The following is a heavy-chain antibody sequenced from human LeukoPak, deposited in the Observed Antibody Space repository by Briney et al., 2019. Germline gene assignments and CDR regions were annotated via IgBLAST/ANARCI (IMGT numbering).Heavy chain of an antibody. V-gene: IGHV3-23*01. CDR3: AKNGDRGAYCSGGSCYPYYYYYMDV. J-gene: IGHJ6*03. Sequence: GGSLRLSCAASGFTFSSYVMHWVRQAPGKGLEWVSAVSSSGGTTYYADSVKGRFTISRDNSKNTLSLQMNSLRAEDTAIYYCAKNGDRGAYCSGGSCYPYYYYYMDVWGKGTTVTISS. CDR1: GFTFSSYV. CDR2: VSSSGGTT. D-gene: IGHD2-15*01.